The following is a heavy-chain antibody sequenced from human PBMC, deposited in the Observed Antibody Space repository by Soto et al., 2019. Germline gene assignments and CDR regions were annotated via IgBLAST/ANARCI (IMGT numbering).Heavy chain of an antibody. Sequence: GASVKVSCKASGGTFTSYAISWVRQAPGQGLEWMGGIIPIFGTANYAQKFQGRVTITADESTSTAYMELSSLRSEDTAVYYCARLAARTGVRGYSYQPFDYWGQGTLVTVSS. V-gene: IGHV1-69*13. J-gene: IGHJ4*02. CDR3: ARLAARTGVRGYSYQPFDY. D-gene: IGHD5-18*01. CDR1: GGTFTSYA. CDR2: IIPIFGTA.